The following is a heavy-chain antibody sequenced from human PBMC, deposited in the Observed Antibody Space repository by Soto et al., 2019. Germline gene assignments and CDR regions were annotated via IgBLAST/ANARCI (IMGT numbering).Heavy chain of an antibody. CDR1: GYTFTSSA. CDR2: IVVGSGNT. Sequence: QLVQSGAEVKKPGASVKVSCKASGYTFTSSAVQWVRQARGQRLEWIGWIVVGSGNTNYAQKFQERVTITRDMSTSTAYMELSSLRSEDTAVYYCAATPLIVVDYYGMDVWGQGTTVTVSS. J-gene: IGHJ6*02. V-gene: IGHV1-58*01. D-gene: IGHD3-22*01. CDR3: AATPLIVVDYYGMDV.